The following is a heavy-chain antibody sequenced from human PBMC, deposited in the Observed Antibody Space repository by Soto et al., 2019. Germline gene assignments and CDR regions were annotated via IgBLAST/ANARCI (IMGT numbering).Heavy chain of an antibody. CDR1: GYSFTSYW. J-gene: IGHJ6*02. CDR2: IYPGDSDT. Sequence: GESLKISCKGSGYSFTSYWIGWVRQMPGKGLEWMGIIYPGDSDTRYSPSFQGQVTISADKSISTAYLQWSSLKASDTAMYYCARLPRPSLDYYGMDVWGQGTTVTVPS. V-gene: IGHV5-51*01. CDR3: ARLPRPSLDYYGMDV. D-gene: IGHD6-6*01.